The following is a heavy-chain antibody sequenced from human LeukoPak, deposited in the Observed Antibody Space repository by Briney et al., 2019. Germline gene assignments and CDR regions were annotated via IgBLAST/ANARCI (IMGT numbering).Heavy chain of an antibody. V-gene: IGHV1-58*01. CDR3: AADLALGDSSGY. J-gene: IGHJ4*02. CDR2: IVVGSGNT. Sequence: SVTVSFTASGFTFTISAVQWVRQARGQRLEGIGWIVVGSGNTNYAQKFQERVTITRDMSTSTAYMELSSLRSEDTAVYYCAADLALGDSSGYWGQGTLVTVSS. D-gene: IGHD3-22*01. CDR1: GFTFTISA.